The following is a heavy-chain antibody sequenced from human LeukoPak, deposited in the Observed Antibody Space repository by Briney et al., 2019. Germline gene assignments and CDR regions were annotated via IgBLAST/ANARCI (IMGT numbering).Heavy chain of an antibody. V-gene: IGHV1-46*01. Sequence: ASVKVSCKASGYIFSGYYLHWVRQAPGQGLEWMGIFHPSGGSTSYAQKFQGRVTMTRDTSTTTVYMELSSLRSEDTAVYYCARDPSPIELRGMDYWGQGTLVTVSS. D-gene: IGHD3-22*01. J-gene: IGHJ4*02. CDR2: FHPSGGST. CDR1: GYIFSGYY. CDR3: ARDPSPIELRGMDY.